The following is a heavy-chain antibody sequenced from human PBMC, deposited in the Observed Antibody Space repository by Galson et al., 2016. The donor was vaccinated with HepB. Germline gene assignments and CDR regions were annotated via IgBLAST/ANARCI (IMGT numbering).Heavy chain of an antibody. Sequence: SLRLSCAASGFTFDDYAMHWVRQVPGKGLEWVSGIGWNSGSIGYADSLKGRFTISRDNAKNSLYLQMNSLRAEDTALYYCAKAASVVPAAPLLDYWGQGTLVTVSS. CDR1: GFTFDDYA. CDR2: IGWNSGSI. D-gene: IGHD2-2*01. J-gene: IGHJ4*02. CDR3: AKAASVVPAAPLLDY. V-gene: IGHV3-9*01.